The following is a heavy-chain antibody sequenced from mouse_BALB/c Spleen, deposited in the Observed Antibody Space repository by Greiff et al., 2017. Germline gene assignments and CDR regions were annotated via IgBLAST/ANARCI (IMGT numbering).Heavy chain of an antibody. CDR1: GFTFSSYA. V-gene: IGHV5-9-4*01. Sequence: EVMLVESGGGLVKPGGSLKLSCAASGFTFSSYAMSWVRQSPEKRLEWVAEISSGGSYTYYPDTVTGRFTISRDNAKNTLYLEMSSLRSEDTAMYYCERGGTGTNYYAMDYWGQGTSVTVSS. J-gene: IGHJ4*01. D-gene: IGHD4-1*01. CDR2: ISSGGSYT. CDR3: ERGGTGTNYYAMDY.